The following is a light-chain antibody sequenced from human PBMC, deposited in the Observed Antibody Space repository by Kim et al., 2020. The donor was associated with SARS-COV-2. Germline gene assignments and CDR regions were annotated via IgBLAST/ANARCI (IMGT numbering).Light chain of an antibody. CDR2: DAD. CDR1: QVIRSY. J-gene: IGKJ2*01. Sequence: SAAVGDRVTIPSRASQVIRSYFACFQQKPGNVPKRLIYDADSLQSGVPSRFNGSGSGTEFTLTISSLQPEDFATYYCLQFDSYPLTFGQGTKLEI. CDR3: LQFDSYPLT. V-gene: IGKV1-17*03.